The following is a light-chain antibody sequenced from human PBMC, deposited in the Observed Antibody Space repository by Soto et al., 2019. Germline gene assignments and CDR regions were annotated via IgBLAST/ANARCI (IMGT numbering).Light chain of an antibody. CDR3: QQYESYSPLT. CDR2: DAS. V-gene: IGKV1-13*02. CDR1: QDLSGY. J-gene: IGKJ4*01. Sequence: AIQLTQSPSSLSASVGDRVTITCRASQDLSGYLAWYQQKPGKAPKLLIYDASSLESGVPSRFSGRRSGTEFTLTIAGLQPEDFATYYCQQYESYSPLTFGGGTKVDIK.